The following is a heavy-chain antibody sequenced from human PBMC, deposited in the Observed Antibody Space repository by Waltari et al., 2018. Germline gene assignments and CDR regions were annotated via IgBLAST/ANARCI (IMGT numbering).Heavy chain of an antibody. J-gene: IGHJ4*02. CDR3: ARGHPPGYSSGWYVY. Sequence: QVQLQQWGAGLLQPSETLSLTCAVYDGSFRGNYWSWIRQPPGKGLEWIGEINHSGSTNYNPSLKSRVTISVDTSKNQFSLKLSSVTAADTAVYYCARGHPPGYSSGWYVYWGQGTLVTVSS. D-gene: IGHD6-19*01. V-gene: IGHV4-34*01. CDR1: DGSFRGNY. CDR2: INHSGST.